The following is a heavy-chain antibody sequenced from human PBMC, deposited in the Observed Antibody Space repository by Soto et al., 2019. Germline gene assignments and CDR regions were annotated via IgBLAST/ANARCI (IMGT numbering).Heavy chain of an antibody. V-gene: IGHV4-59*08. D-gene: IGHD3-9*01. Sequence: SETLSLTCTVSGGSISSYYWSWIRQPPGKGLEWIGYIYYSGSTNYNPSLKSRVTISVDTSKNQFSLKLSSVTAADTAVYYCARQIYDILTGPTNWFDPWGQGTLVTVSS. CDR1: GGSISSYY. CDR3: ARQIYDILTGPTNWFDP. J-gene: IGHJ5*02. CDR2: IYYSGST.